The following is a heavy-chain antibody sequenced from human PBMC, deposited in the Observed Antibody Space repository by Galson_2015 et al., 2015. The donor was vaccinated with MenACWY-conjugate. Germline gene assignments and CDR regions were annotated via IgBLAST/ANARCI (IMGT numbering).Heavy chain of an antibody. CDR2: IIPILGIA. D-gene: IGHD2-21*01. CDR1: GGTFSSYA. J-gene: IGHJ5*02. V-gene: IGHV1-69*04. Sequence: QSGAEVKKPGASVKVSCKASGGTFSSYAISWVRQAPGQGLEWMGRIIPILGIANYAQKFQGRVTITADKSTSTAYMELSSLRSEDTAVYYCARESLVGEVIAWFDPWGQGTLVTV. CDR3: ARESLVGEVIAWFDP.